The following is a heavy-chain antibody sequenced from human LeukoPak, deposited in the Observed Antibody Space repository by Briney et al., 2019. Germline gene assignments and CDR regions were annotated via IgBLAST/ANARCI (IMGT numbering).Heavy chain of an antibody. J-gene: IGHJ4*02. D-gene: IGHD1-26*01. V-gene: IGHV4-59*01. CDR3: ARDIREVGESHYFDY. CDR2: IHSSGST. CDR1: GSSITTYY. Sequence: SETLSLTCTVSGSSITTYYWSWIRQSPGNGLEWIGQIHSSGSTTYNPSLKSRVTISVDTSKNQFSLYLSSVTAADTAVYYCARDIREVGESHYFDYWGQGTLVTVTS.